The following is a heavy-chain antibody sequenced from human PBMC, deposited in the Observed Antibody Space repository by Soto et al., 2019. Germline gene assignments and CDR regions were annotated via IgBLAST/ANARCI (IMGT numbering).Heavy chain of an antibody. Sequence: SETLSLTCTVSGGSISSYYWSWIRQPPGKGLEWIGYIYYSGSTNYNPSLKSRVTISVDTSKNQFSLKLSSVTAADTAVYYCARLYYDFWSGYYPPYYYYYMDVWGKGTTVT. V-gene: IGHV4-59*08. CDR1: GGSISSYY. CDR3: ARLYYDFWSGYYPPYYYYYMDV. CDR2: IYYSGST. J-gene: IGHJ6*03. D-gene: IGHD3-3*01.